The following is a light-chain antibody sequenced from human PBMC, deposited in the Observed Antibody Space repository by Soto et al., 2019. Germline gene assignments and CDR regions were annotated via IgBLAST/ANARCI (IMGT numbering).Light chain of an antibody. CDR1: QGLSSY. J-gene: IGKJ3*01. Sequence: IQLTQSPSSLSASVGDRVTITCRASQGLSSYLAWYQQKPGKAPKLLIYAASRLQSGVPSRFSGSGSGTDFTLTISSLQPADFATYYCQQSYSTPFTFGPGTKVDIK. CDR3: QQSYSTPFT. V-gene: IGKV1-39*01. CDR2: AAS.